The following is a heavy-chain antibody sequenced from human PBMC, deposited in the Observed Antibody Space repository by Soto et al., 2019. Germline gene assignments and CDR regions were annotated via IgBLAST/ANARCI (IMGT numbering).Heavy chain of an antibody. D-gene: IGHD5-12*01. CDR2: IKQDGSEK. CDR3: ARGKRGYSGYDPFDY. Sequence: PGGSLRLSCAASGFTFSSYWMSWVRQAPGKGLEWVANIKQDGSEKYYVDSVKGRFTISRDNAKNPLYLQMNSLRAEDTAVYYCARGKRGYSGYDPFDYWGQGTLVTVSS. CDR1: GFTFSSYW. V-gene: IGHV3-7*03. J-gene: IGHJ4*02.